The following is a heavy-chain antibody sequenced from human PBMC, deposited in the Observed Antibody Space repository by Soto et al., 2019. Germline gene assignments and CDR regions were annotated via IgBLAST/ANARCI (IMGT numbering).Heavy chain of an antibody. V-gene: IGHV3-7*01. D-gene: IGHD6-6*01. J-gene: IGHJ4*02. CDR3: ARERERYSSSSML. CDR1: GFTCISYW. Sequence: PRGSLRLSCAASGFTCISYWMICGRQSACKGREWVANIKQDGREKYYVDSVKGRFTISRDNAKNSLYLQMNSLRAEDTAVYYCARERERYSSSSMLWGQGTLVTVSS. CDR2: IKQDGREK.